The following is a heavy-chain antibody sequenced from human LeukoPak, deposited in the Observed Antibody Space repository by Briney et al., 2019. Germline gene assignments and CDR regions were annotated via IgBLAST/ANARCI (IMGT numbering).Heavy chain of an antibody. V-gene: IGHV4-34*01. Sequence: SETLSLTCVVYGGSFSGYYWTWIRQPPGKGLEWIGEINHSGRTNYNPSLKSRVTISVDTSENQFSLKLSSVTAADTAVYYCAKHSRVRGVSPPYYYYYMDVWGKGTTVTVSS. D-gene: IGHD3-10*01. CDR1: GGSFSGYY. CDR3: AKHSRVRGVSPPYYYYYMDV. CDR2: INHSGRT. J-gene: IGHJ6*03.